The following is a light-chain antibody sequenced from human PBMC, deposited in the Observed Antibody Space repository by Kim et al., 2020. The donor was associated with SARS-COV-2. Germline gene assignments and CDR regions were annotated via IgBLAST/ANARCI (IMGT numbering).Light chain of an antibody. V-gene: IGKV3-11*01. CDR3: QQRSNWPT. J-gene: IGKJ4*01. CDR2: DAS. CDR1: QSVSSY. Sequence: CLSPGERATLSCRASQSVSSYLAWYQQKPGQAPRLLIYDASNRATGIPARFSGSGSGTDFTLTISSLEPEDFVVYYCQQRSNWPTFGGGTKVDIK.